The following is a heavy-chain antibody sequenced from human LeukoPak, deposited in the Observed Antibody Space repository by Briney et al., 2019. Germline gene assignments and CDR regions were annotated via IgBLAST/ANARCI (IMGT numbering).Heavy chain of an antibody. D-gene: IGHD3-3*01. CDR1: GYEFSDNY. V-gene: IGHV1-2*02. J-gene: IGHJ4*02. CDR3: ARTFDFWSGKPSGY. Sequence: ASVKVSCKASGYEFSDNYIHWVRQAPGQGPEWMGWINPNSGETNSAQRFQGRVTMTSDTSISTAYMALNRLTSDDTAVYYCARTFDFWSGKPSGYYGQGTLVAVSS. CDR2: INPNSGET.